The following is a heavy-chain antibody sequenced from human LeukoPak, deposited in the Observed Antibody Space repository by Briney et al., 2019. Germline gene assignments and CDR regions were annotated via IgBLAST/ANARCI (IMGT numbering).Heavy chain of an antibody. Sequence: SETLSLTCTVSGGSISSYYWSWIRQPPGKGLEWIGYIYYSGSTNYNPSLKSRVTISVDTSKNQFSLKLSSVTAADTAAYYCASGVVITIFDYWGQGTLVTVSS. CDR3: ASGVVITIFDY. CDR2: IYYSGST. V-gene: IGHV4-59*01. CDR1: GGSISSYY. D-gene: IGHD3-22*01. J-gene: IGHJ4*02.